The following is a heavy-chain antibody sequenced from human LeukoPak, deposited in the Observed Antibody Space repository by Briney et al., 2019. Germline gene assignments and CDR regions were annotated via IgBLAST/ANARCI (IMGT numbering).Heavy chain of an antibody. J-gene: IGHJ5*02. V-gene: IGHV3-21*01. Sequence: GGSLRLSCAASGFTFSSYSMNWVRQAPGKGLEWVSSISSSSSYIYYADSVKGRFTISRDNAKNSLYLQMNSLRAEDTAVYYCARDKWELPYFDPWGQGTLVTVSS. CDR2: ISSSSSYI. CDR3: ARDKWELPYFDP. D-gene: IGHD1-26*01. CDR1: GFTFSSYS.